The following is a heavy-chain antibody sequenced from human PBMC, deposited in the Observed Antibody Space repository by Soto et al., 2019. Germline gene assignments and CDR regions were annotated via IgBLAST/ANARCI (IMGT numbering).Heavy chain of an antibody. CDR1: GFTFSSYD. D-gene: IGHD6-6*01. Sequence: LRLSCAASGFTFSSYDMHWVRQATGKGLEWVSAIGTAGDTYYPGSVKGRFTISRENAKNSLYLQMNSLRAGDTAVYYCARGLEGLRGIAARPRNYYGMDVWGQGTTVTVS. CDR3: ARGLEGLRGIAARPRNYYGMDV. V-gene: IGHV3-13*01. CDR2: IGTAGDT. J-gene: IGHJ6*02.